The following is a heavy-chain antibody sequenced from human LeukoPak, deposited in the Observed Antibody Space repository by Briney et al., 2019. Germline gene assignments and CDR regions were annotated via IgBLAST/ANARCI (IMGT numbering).Heavy chain of an antibody. Sequence: SETLSLTCAVYGGSFSGYYWSWIRQPPGEGLEWIGEINHSGSTNYNPSLKSRVTISVDTSKNQFSLKLSSVTAADTAVYYCASLYGSGTQIYSYWGQGTLVTVSS. J-gene: IGHJ4*02. CDR2: INHSGST. CDR3: ASLYGSGTQIYSY. D-gene: IGHD3-10*01. CDR1: GGSFSGYY. V-gene: IGHV4-34*01.